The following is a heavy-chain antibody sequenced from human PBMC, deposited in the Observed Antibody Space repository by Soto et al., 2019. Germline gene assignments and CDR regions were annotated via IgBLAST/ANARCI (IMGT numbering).Heavy chain of an antibody. J-gene: IGHJ4*02. D-gene: IGHD2-21*02. CDR2: ISGSGGST. Sequence: GGSLRLSCAASGFTFSSYAMSWVRQAPGKGLEWVSAISGSGGSTYYADSVKGRFTISRDNSKNTLYLQMNSLRAEDTAVYYCAKASWAPIVVVTAILDYWGQGTLVTVSS. CDR1: GFTFSSYA. V-gene: IGHV3-23*01. CDR3: AKASWAPIVVVTAILDY.